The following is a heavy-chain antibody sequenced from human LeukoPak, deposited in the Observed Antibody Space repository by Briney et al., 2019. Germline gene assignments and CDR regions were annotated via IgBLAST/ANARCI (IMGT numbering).Heavy chain of an antibody. Sequence: GGSRRLSCVASGFTFSSYAMSWVRQAPGKGLEWVSDVSGSGDSAYYADSVKGRFTISRDNAKNSLYLQMNSLRAEDTAVYYCARDGRLGYCSSTSCPGDYWGQGTLVTVSS. D-gene: IGHD2-2*01. CDR2: VSGSGDSA. V-gene: IGHV3-23*01. J-gene: IGHJ4*02. CDR3: ARDGRLGYCSSTSCPGDY. CDR1: GFTFSSYA.